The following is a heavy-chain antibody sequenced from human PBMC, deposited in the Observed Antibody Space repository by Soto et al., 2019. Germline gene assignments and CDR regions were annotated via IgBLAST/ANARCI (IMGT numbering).Heavy chain of an antibody. Sequence: SETLSLTCTVSGGSISSGDYYWSWIRQPPGKGLEWIGYIYYSGSTYYNPSPKSRVTISVDTSKNQFSLKLSSVTAADTAVYYCAREVVARSGSVRSYGMDVWGQGTTVTVSS. V-gene: IGHV4-30-4*01. J-gene: IGHJ6*02. CDR3: AREVVARSGSVRSYGMDV. CDR2: IYYSGST. CDR1: GGSISSGDYY. D-gene: IGHD3-3*01.